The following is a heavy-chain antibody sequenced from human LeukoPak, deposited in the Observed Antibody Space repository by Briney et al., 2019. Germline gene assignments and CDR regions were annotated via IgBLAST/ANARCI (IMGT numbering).Heavy chain of an antibody. D-gene: IGHD3-10*01. V-gene: IGHV3-66*01. CDR2: NSRDYR. CDR3: ATERPGSRVLDY. Sequence: GGSLRLSCAASGLIVSSNHMNWVRQAPGKGLEWVSINSRDYRYYADSVKGRFTISRDNSKNTLYLQMNSLRVEDTAVYYCATERPGSRVLDYWGQGNVVTVSS. CDR1: GLIVSSNH. J-gene: IGHJ4*02.